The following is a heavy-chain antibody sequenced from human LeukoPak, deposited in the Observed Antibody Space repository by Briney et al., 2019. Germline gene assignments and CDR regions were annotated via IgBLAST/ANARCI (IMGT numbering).Heavy chain of an antibody. CDR3: ARDRLLWFGELFP. CDR1: GGSISSSSYY. Sequence: SETLSLTCTVSGGSISSSSYYWGWIRQPPGKGLEWIGTIYYSGSAYYNPSLKSRVTISVDTSKNQFSLKLSSVTAADTAVYYCARDRLLWFGELFPWGQGTLVTVSS. V-gene: IGHV4-39*07. D-gene: IGHD3-10*01. J-gene: IGHJ5*02. CDR2: IYYSGSA.